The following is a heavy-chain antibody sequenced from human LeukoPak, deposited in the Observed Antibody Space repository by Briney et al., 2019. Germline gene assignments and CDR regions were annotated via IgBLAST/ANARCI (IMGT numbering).Heavy chain of an antibody. J-gene: IGHJ5*02. Sequence: SETLSLTCTVSGGSISSYYWSWIRQPPGKGLEWIGEINHSGSTNYNPSLKSRATISVDTSKNQFSLKLSSVTAADTAVYYCARGSRKTNWYYDILTGFDPWGQGTLVTVSS. CDR3: ARGSRKTNWYYDILTGFDP. CDR1: GGSISSYY. D-gene: IGHD3-9*01. CDR2: INHSGST. V-gene: IGHV4-34*01.